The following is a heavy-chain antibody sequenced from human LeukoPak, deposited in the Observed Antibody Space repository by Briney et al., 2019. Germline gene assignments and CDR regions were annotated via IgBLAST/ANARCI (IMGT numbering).Heavy chain of an antibody. CDR1: GFTFSTYS. V-gene: IGHV3-69-1*01. Sequence: GGSLRLSCAASGFTFSTYSMSWVRRAPGKGLEWVSCITSSNYMYYADSVKGRFTISRDNAKNSLYLQMNSLRAEDTAVYYCVRDGFYSDSSGYPFGYWGQGTLVTVSS. J-gene: IGHJ4*02. D-gene: IGHD3-22*01. CDR3: VRDGFYSDSSGYPFGY. CDR2: ITSSNYM.